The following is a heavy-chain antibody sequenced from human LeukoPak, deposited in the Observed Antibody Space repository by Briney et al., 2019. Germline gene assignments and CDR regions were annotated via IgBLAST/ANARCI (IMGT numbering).Heavy chain of an antibody. J-gene: IGHJ4*02. D-gene: IGHD6-19*01. V-gene: IGHV3-23*01. CDR3: VKDIDSGWIRHFDY. CDR2: ISGSGGST. Sequence: GGSLRLSCAASGFTFSSYAMSWVRQAPGKGLEWVSAISGSGGSTYYADSVKGRFTISRDNSKNTLYLQMNSLRAEDTAVYYCVKDIDSGWIRHFDYWGQGTLVTVSS. CDR1: GFTFSSYA.